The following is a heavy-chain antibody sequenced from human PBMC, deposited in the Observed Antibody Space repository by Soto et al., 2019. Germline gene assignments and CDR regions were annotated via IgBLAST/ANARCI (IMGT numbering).Heavy chain of an antibody. J-gene: IGHJ5*02. V-gene: IGHV3-33*01. Sequence: GGSLRLSCAASGFTFSSYGMHWVRQAPGKGLEWVAVIWYDGSNKYYADSVKGRFTISRDNSKNTLYLQMNSLRAEDTAVYYCARGGATHRKNWFDPWGQGTLVTVFS. D-gene: IGHD1-26*01. CDR1: GFTFSSYG. CDR2: IWYDGSNK. CDR3: ARGGATHRKNWFDP.